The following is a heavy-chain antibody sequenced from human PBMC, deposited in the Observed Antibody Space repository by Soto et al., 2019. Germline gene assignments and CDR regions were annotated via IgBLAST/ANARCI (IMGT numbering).Heavy chain of an antibody. CDR3: ARDFSRDGYSAFDC. V-gene: IGHV1-69*01. Sequence: QVQLVQSGAEVKKPGSSVKVSCKASGGTFSSYAISWVRQAPGQGLEWMGGIIPIFGTANYAQKFQGRVTITADESTSTVYMELSRMRSEDTAVYYCARDFSRDGYSAFDCWGQGKLVTVSS. CDR1: GGTFSSYA. CDR2: IIPIFGTA. J-gene: IGHJ4*02. D-gene: IGHD5-18*01.